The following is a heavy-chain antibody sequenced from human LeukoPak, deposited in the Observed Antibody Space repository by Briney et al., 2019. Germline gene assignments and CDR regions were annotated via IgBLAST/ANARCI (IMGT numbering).Heavy chain of an antibody. Sequence: GGSLRLSCAASGFIFSSYWMSWVRQAPGKGLEWVANINPDGSIKYYVDSVKGRFTISRDNAKTSLYLQMNSLRAEDTVVYYCVRGFLQWLYWGEGTLVTVSS. CDR2: INPDGSIK. D-gene: IGHD3-3*01. V-gene: IGHV3-7*04. CDR3: VRGFLQWLY. CDR1: GFIFSSYW. J-gene: IGHJ4*02.